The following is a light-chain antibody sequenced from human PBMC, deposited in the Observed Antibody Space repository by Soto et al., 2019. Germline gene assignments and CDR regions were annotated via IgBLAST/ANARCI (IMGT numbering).Light chain of an antibody. V-gene: IGKV1-12*01. Sequence: DIQMTQSPSSVSASVGDRVTITCRASHGVSSWLAWYQQKPGKAPKLLIYAASSLQSGVPSRFCGSASGADFTLTISSLQPEDFATYYCQQANAFPFTFGPGTKVDIK. CDR1: HGVSSW. CDR2: AAS. CDR3: QQANAFPFT. J-gene: IGKJ3*01.